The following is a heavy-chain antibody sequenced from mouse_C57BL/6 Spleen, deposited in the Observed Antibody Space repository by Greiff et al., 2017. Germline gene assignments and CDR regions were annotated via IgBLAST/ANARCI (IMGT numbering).Heavy chain of an antibody. CDR2: INPNNGGT. D-gene: IGHD1-1*01. CDR1: GYTFTDYN. V-gene: IGHV1-18*01. J-gene: IGHJ1*03. Sequence: VQLQQSGPELVKPGASVKIPCKASGYTFTDYNMDWVKQSHGKSLEWIGDINPNNGGTIYNQKFKGKATLTVDKSSRTAYMELRSLTSEDTAVYYCARSYYYGSSPWYFDVWGTGTTVTVSS. CDR3: ARSYYYGSSPWYFDV.